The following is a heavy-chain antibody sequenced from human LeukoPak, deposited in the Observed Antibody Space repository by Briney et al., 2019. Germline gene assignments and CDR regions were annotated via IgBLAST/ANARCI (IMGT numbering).Heavy chain of an antibody. CDR1: GFTFSSYA. CDR2: ISGSGGST. D-gene: IGHD3-10*01. CDR3: ARDRTPYGSGSYYKGAYFDY. V-gene: IGHV3-23*01. J-gene: IGHJ4*02. Sequence: GGSLRLSCAASGFTFSSYAMSWVRQAPGKGLEWVSAISGSGGSTYYADSVKGRFTISRDNSKNTLYLQMNSLRAEDTAVYYCARDRTPYGSGSYYKGAYFDYWGQGTLVTVSS.